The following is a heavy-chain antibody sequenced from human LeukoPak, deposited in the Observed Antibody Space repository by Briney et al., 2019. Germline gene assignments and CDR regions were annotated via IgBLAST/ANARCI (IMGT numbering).Heavy chain of an antibody. V-gene: IGHV1-18*04. CDR2: ISAYNGNT. CDR3: ARDQIYYYDSSGYYPFDY. Sequence: GASVKVSCKASGYTFTGYYMHWVRQAPGQGLEWMGWISAYNGNTNYAQKLQGRVTMTTDTSTSTAYMELRSLRSDDTAVYYCARDQIYYYDSSGYYPFDYWGQGTLVTVSS. CDR1: GYTFTGYY. J-gene: IGHJ4*02. D-gene: IGHD3-22*01.